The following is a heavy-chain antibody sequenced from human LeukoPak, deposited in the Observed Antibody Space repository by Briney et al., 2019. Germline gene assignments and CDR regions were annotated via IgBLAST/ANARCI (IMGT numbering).Heavy chain of an antibody. D-gene: IGHD3-10*01. CDR2: ISSSSSYI. Sequence: AGGSLRLSCAASGFTFSSYSMNWVRQAPGKGLEWVSSISSSSSYIYYADSVKGRFTISRDNAKNSLYLQMNSLRAEDTAVYHCARSHASYYYNYYYYGMDVWGQGTTVTVSS. V-gene: IGHV3-21*01. CDR1: GFTFSSYS. J-gene: IGHJ6*02. CDR3: ARSHASYYYNYYYYGMDV.